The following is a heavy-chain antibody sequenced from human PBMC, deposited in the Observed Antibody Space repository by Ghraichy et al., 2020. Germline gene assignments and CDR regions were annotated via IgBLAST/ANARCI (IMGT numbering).Heavy chain of an antibody. Sequence: GGSLRLSCAASGFTFNTYYMTWVRQAPGKGLEWVANIMQDRSEKYYVDSVKGRFTISRDNAKDSVYLQMNSLRAEDTAVYYCGRRGYTYGSNPVDYWGQGTQVTVCS. CDR2: IMQDRSEK. CDR1: GFTFNTYY. V-gene: IGHV3-7*01. J-gene: IGHJ4*02. CDR3: GRRGYTYGSNPVDY. D-gene: IGHD5-18*01.